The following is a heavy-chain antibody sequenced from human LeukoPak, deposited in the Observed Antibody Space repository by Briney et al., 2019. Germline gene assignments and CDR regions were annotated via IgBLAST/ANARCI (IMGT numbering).Heavy chain of an antibody. Sequence: PSETLSLTCTVSGGSISSSSYYWGWIRQPPGKGLEWIGSIYYSGSTYYNPSLKSRVTISVDTSKNQFSLKLSSVTAADTAVYYCARALGAFDIWGQGTMVTVSS. CDR3: ARALGAFDI. CDR2: IYYSGST. V-gene: IGHV4-39*07. CDR1: GGSISSSSYY. J-gene: IGHJ3*02.